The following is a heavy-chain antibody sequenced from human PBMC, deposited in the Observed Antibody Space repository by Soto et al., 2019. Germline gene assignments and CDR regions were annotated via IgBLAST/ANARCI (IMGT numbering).Heavy chain of an antibody. D-gene: IGHD2-15*01. Sequence: SLRLSCAASGFTFNSYGMHWVRQAPGKGLEWVAALSHDGGHKYYADSVKGRFTISRDSSQKTMSLQMNSLGVDDTAVYYCAKSLGYCSGGSCEVDFWGQGTLVTVSS. CDR2: LSHDGGHK. V-gene: IGHV3-30*18. J-gene: IGHJ4*02. CDR1: GFTFNSYG. CDR3: AKSLGYCSGGSCEVDF.